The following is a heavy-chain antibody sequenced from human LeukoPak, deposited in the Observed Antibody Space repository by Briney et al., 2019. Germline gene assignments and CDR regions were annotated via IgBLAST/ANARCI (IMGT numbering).Heavy chain of an antibody. Sequence: PSETLSLTCTVSGGSISSSSYYWGWIRQPPGKGLEWIGSIYYSGSTYYNPSLKSRVTTSVDTSKNQFSLNLNSVTAADTAVYYCARRPPSYSDNSGTYYLGGFDYWGQGTLVTVSS. V-gene: IGHV4-39*07. CDR2: IYYSGST. CDR3: ARRPPSYSDNSGTYYLGGFDY. J-gene: IGHJ4*02. D-gene: IGHD3-10*01. CDR1: GGSISSSSYY.